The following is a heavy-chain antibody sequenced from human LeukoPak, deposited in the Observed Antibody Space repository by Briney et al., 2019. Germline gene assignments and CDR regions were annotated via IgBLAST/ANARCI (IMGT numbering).Heavy chain of an antibody. Sequence: SQTLSLTCAVSGGSISSGGYSWSWIRQPPGKGLEWIGCIYHSGNIYYNPSLKSRGTISVDRSKDQFSLKLTSVTAADAAVYYCARLRVTGETSWYFDLWGRGTLVTVSS. D-gene: IGHD7-27*01. CDR2: IYHSGNI. CDR3: ARLRVTGETSWYFDL. V-gene: IGHV4-30-2*01. J-gene: IGHJ2*01. CDR1: GGSISSGGYS.